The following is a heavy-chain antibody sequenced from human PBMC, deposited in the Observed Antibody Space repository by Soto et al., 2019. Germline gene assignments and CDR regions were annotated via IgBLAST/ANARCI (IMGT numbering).Heavy chain of an antibody. CDR1: GFSLSTSGVG. V-gene: IGHV2-5*02. Sequence: KESGPTLVKPTQTLTLTCSFFGFSLSTSGVGVGWIRQPPGKALEWLALIYWDDDKRYSPSLKSRLTITKDTPKNQVVLTMTXXXXXXXXXXXXXXTRYSYGWYYFDYWGQGTLVTVSS. CDR2: IYWDDDK. J-gene: IGHJ4*02. D-gene: IGHD5-18*01. CDR3: XXTRYSYGWYYFDY.